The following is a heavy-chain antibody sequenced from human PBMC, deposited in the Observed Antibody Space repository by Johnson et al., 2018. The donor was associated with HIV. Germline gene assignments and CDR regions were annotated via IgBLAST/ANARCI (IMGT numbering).Heavy chain of an antibody. Sequence: QVQLVESGGGLVKPGGSLRLVCAASGFSFSDYYMSWIHQAPGKGLEWVSFISSSGNSIYHADSVEGRFAISRDNAENSLDLQMNSLRAEDTAVYYCARELRIAARGLAFDIWGRGTMVTVSS. CDR1: GFSFSDYY. CDR3: ARELRIAARGLAFDI. CDR2: ISSSGNSI. J-gene: IGHJ3*02. V-gene: IGHV3-11*01. D-gene: IGHD6-6*01.